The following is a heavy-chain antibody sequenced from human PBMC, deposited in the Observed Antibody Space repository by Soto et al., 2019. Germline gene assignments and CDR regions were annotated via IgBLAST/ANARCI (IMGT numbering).Heavy chain of an antibody. Sequence: SETLSLTCAVYGGSFSGYYWSWIRQPPGKGLEWIGEINHSGSTNYNPSLKSRVTISVDTSKNQFSLKLSSVTAADTAVYYCASFFGEADYYYMGVWGKGTTVTVSS. CDR2: INHSGST. J-gene: IGHJ6*03. CDR1: GGSFSGYY. CDR3: ASFFGEADYYYMGV. D-gene: IGHD3-16*01. V-gene: IGHV4-34*01.